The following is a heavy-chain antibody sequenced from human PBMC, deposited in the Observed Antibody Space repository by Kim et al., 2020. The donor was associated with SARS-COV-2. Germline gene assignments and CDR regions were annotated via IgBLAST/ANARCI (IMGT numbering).Heavy chain of an antibody. CDR3: AKDGARSGCSGCSCLPS. CDR1: GFTFTSYA. D-gene: IGHD2-15*01. V-gene: IGHV3-23*01. Sequence: GGSLRLSCAASGFTFTSYAMSWVRQAPGKGLEWVSAISGRGGSKYYADSVNGWFTIYRDISKNTLYLQMNSLSAEDTAVYYCAKDGARSGCSGCSCLPSGGQGTLVTVSS. CDR2: ISGRGGSK. J-gene: IGHJ4*02.